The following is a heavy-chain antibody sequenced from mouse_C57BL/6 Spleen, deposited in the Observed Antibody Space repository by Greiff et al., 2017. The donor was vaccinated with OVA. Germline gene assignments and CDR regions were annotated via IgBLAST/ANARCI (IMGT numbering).Heavy chain of an antibody. CDR2: IRNKANGYTT. J-gene: IGHJ2*01. CDR1: GFTFTDYY. Sequence: EVMLVESGGGLVQPGGSLSLSCAASGFTFTDYYMSWVRQPPGKALEWLGFIRNKANGYTTEYSASVKGRFTISRDNSQSILYLPMNALRAEDSATYYCARYLGYFDYWGQGTTLTVSS. V-gene: IGHV7-3*01. CDR3: ARYLGYFDY.